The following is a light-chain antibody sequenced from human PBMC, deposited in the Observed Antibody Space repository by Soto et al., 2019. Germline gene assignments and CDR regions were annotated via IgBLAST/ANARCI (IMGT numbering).Light chain of an antibody. CDR1: ETIDTY. J-gene: IGKJ1*01. Sequence: DIQMTQSPASLSASVGDRVTITCRASETIDTYLNWYQQKPGQAPRLLIYFASSMQSGVPVRFSGSGSGTEFTLTISRLQREDFATYFCQQDYNFPRTFGLGTKLEIK. V-gene: IGKV1-39*01. CDR2: FAS. CDR3: QQDYNFPRT.